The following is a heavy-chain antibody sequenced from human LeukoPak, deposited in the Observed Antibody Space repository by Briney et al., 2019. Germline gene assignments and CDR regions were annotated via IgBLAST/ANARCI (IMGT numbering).Heavy chain of an antibody. D-gene: IGHD3-16*02. J-gene: IGHJ4*02. CDR1: GGSFSGYY. CDR2: INHSGST. Sequence: SETLSLTCAVYGGSFSGYYWSWIRQPPGKGLEWIGEINHSGSTNYNPSLKSRVTISVDTSKNQFSLKLISVTAADTAVYYCARGRRDYVWGSYRPFDYWGQGTLVTVSS. V-gene: IGHV4-34*01. CDR3: ARGRRDYVWGSYRPFDY.